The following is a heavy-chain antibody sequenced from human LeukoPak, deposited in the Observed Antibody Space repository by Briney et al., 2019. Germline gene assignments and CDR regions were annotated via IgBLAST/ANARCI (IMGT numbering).Heavy chain of an antibody. Sequence: SETLSLTCAGSGGPFSGYYWTWIRQSPGKGLEWIGEIDHSGGTHNNPSLRSRVTISVDTSKSQFSLKLTSVTAADTGVYYCAKPGGFFLYYMDVWGKGTTVTVSS. J-gene: IGHJ6*03. CDR3: AKPGGFFLYYMDV. D-gene: IGHD1-14*01. CDR2: IDHSGGT. V-gene: IGHV4-34*01. CDR1: GGPFSGYY.